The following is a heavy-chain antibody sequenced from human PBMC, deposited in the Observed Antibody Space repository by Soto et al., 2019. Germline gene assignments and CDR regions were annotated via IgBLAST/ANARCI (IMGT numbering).Heavy chain of an antibody. V-gene: IGHV4-59*01. CDR1: GGYISSYY. D-gene: IGHD3-10*01. Sequence: SETLSVTCPVSGGYISSYYWSWIRQPPGKGLEWIGYIYYSGSTNYNPSLKSRVTISVDTSKNQFSLKLSSVTAADTAVYYCARDIMVRGVDFDYWGQGTLVTV. CDR2: IYYSGST. CDR3: ARDIMVRGVDFDY. J-gene: IGHJ4*02.